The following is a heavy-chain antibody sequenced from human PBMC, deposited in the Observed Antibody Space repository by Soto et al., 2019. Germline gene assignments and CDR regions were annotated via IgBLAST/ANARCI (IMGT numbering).Heavy chain of an antibody. Sequence: SGPTLVNPTQTLTLTCTFSGFSLSTSGMCVSWIRQPPGKALEWLARIDWDDDKYYSTSLKTRLTISKDTSKNQVVLTMTNMDPVDTATYYCARIQRGGIAAARWFYPWGQGTLVTVSS. D-gene: IGHD6-13*01. V-gene: IGHV2-70*11. CDR2: IDWDDDK. CDR3: ARIQRGGIAAARWFYP. J-gene: IGHJ5*02. CDR1: GFSLSTSGMC.